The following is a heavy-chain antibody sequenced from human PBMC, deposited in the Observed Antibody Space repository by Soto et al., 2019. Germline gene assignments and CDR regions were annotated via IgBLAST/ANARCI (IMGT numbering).Heavy chain of an antibody. J-gene: IGHJ6*03. CDR1: GGSISSYY. V-gene: IGHV4-59*12. CDR2: IYYSGST. Sequence: SETLSLTCTVSGGSISSYYWSWIRQPPGKGLEWIGYIYYSGSTYYNPSLKSRVTISVDTSKNQFSLKLSSVTAADTAVYYCARARSTMVRGVIGPMGVWGKGTTVTVSS. CDR3: ARARSTMVRGVIGPMGV. D-gene: IGHD3-10*01.